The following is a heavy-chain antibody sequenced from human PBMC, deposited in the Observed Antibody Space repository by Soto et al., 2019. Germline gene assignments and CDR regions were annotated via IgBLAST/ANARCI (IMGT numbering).Heavy chain of an antibody. Sequence: QAHLVQSGPEVKKPGASVKVSCKGSGYIFTSYGLAWVRQAPGQGLAWMGWISANNGNTEYAQKFQGRVTVTRDTSTSTAYLELRSLRSDDTALYYCARGRYGDYWGQGALVTVSS. J-gene: IGHJ4*02. CDR3: ARGRYGDY. V-gene: IGHV1-18*01. D-gene: IGHD4-17*01. CDR2: ISANNGNT. CDR1: GYIFTSYG.